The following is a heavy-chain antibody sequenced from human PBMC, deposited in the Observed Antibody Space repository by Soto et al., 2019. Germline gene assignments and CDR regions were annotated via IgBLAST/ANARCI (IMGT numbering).Heavy chain of an antibody. CDR2: IYYSGST. CDR3: ASPKTYYYDSSGFDY. CDR1: GGSISSSSYY. V-gene: IGHV4-39*01. J-gene: IGHJ4*02. D-gene: IGHD3-22*01. Sequence: SETLSLTCTVSGGSISSSSYYWGWIRQPPGKGLEWIGSIYYSGSTYYNPSLKSRVTISVDTSKNQFSLKLSSVTAADTAVYYCASPKTYYYDSSGFDYWGQGTLVTVSS.